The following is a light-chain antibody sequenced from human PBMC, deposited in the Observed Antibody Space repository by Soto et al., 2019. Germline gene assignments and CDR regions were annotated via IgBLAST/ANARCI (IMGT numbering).Light chain of an antibody. CDR2: AAS. CDR3: QQFYSYPLI. Sequence: AIRMTQSPSSFSASTGDRVTITCRASQGISSYLAWYQQKPGKAPKLLIYAASTLQSGVPSRFSGRGSGTDFPPTTSCLQSKDFATYYCQQFYSYPLIFGGGTRVDIK. V-gene: IGKV1-8*01. J-gene: IGKJ4*01. CDR1: QGISSY.